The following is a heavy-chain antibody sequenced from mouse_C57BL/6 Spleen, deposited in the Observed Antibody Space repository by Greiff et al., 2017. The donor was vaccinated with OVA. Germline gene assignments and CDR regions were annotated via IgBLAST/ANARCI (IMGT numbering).Heavy chain of an antibody. Sequence: QVHVKQPGAELVMPGASVKLSCKASGYTFTSYWMHWVKQRPGQGLEWIGEIDPSDSYTNYNQKFKGKSTLTVDKSSSTAYMQLSSLTSEDSAVYYCALKEGDYWGQGTTLTVSS. V-gene: IGHV1-69*01. CDR2: IDPSDSYT. J-gene: IGHJ2*01. CDR1: GYTFTSYW. CDR3: ALKEGDY.